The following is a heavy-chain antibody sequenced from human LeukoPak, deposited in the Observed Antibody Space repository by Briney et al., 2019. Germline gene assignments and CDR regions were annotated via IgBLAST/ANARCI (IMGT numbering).Heavy chain of an antibody. V-gene: IGHV4-39*07. J-gene: IGHJ5*02. CDR1: GASISISKYY. D-gene: IGHD3-9*01. CDR2: IYYRGST. Sequence: SETLSLTCTVSGASISISKYYWGWIRQPPGKGLEWIGSIYYRGSTNYNPSLKSRVTISVDTSKNQFSLKLSSVTAADTAVYYCARVLVGLRYFDWFGRPHFDPWGQGTLVTVSS. CDR3: ARVLVGLRYFDWFGRPHFDP.